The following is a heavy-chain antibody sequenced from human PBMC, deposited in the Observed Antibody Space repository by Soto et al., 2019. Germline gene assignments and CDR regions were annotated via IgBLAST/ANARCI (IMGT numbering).Heavy chain of an antibody. Sequence: SETLSLTCTIPGGSISSRDYYWSWIRQHPGKGLEWFGYIYYSGNTNYNPSLKSRVTISLDTSKNQFSLKLSSVTAADTAVYYCARSPENYYGSGSYFFDNWGQGTLVTVSS. D-gene: IGHD3-10*01. J-gene: IGHJ4*02. CDR1: GGSISSRDYY. V-gene: IGHV4-31*03. CDR3: ARSPENYYGSGSYFFDN. CDR2: IYYSGNT.